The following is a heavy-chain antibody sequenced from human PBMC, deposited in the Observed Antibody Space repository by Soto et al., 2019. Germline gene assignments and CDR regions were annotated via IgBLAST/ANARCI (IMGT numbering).Heavy chain of an antibody. D-gene: IGHD2-21*02. CDR2: INAGNGNT. V-gene: IGHV1-3*01. J-gene: IGHJ4*02. CDR1: GFTFTDYA. CDR3: ARVIGYCGADGDCLWYYFDS. Sequence: QVQLVQSGAEVEKPGASVKISCKASGFTFTDYALHWVRQAPGHRLEWMGWINAGNGNTNYSQKFQGRVTVTRDTSASTVYMELSSLRSEDPAVYYCARVIGYCGADGDCLWYYFDSWGQGTLVTVSS.